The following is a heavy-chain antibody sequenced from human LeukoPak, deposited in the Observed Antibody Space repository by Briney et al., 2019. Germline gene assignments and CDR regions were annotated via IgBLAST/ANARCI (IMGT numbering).Heavy chain of an antibody. CDR1: GFTLSNYW. Sequence: GGSLRLSCAASGFTLSNYWMHWVRQAPGKGLEWVSSISSSSSYIYYADSVKGRFTISRDNAKNSLYLQMSSLGAEDTAVYYCARERDYCSSTSCYHYYYGMDVWGQGTTVTVSS. CDR3: ARERDYCSSTSCYHYYYGMDV. D-gene: IGHD2-2*01. V-gene: IGHV3-21*01. J-gene: IGHJ6*02. CDR2: ISSSSSYI.